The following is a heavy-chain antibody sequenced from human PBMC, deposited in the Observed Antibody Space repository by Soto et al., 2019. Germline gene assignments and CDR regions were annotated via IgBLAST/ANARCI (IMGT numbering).Heavy chain of an antibody. V-gene: IGHV4-30-2*01. CDR1: GGSVTTAGYS. J-gene: IGHJ6*02. CDR2: LYQSGST. D-gene: IGHD3-10*01. Sequence: SETLSLTCEVSGGSVTTAGYSWSWVRQPPGKSLEWVGDLYQSGSTYYNPSLKSRVTMSVDRSKNQFSLKLTSVTAADTAVYYCARVVGGSGHYHNPHDYFGMDVWGLGTTVTVSS. CDR3: ARVVGGSGHYHNPHDYFGMDV.